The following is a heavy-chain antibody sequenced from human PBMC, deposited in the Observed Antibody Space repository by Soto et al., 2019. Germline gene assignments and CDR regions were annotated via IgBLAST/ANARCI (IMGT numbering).Heavy chain of an antibody. CDR3: ARDHRPSGSFDF. CDR2: IYSDDTT. Sequence: PGGSLRLSCAASGFTVSNNYMSWVRQPPGKGLEWVSVIYSDDTTYYAASVKGRFTISRDTSKNTLHLQMNSLRAEDTAVYYCARDHRPSGSFDFWGQGVQVTVSS. J-gene: IGHJ4*02. V-gene: IGHV3-66*01. CDR1: GFTVSNNY. D-gene: IGHD3-10*01.